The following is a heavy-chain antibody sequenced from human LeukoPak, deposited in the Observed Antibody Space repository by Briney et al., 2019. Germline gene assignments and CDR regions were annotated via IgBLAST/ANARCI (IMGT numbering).Heavy chain of an antibody. D-gene: IGHD6-19*01. CDR3: ARVAAVASTYYFDY. J-gene: IGHJ4*02. CDR2: IYHSGST. CDR1: GGSISSSNW. Sequence: PSETLSLTCAVSGGSISSSNWWSWVRQPPGKGLEWIGEIYHSGSTNYNPSLKSRVTISVDKSKNQFSLKLSSVTAADTAVYYCARVAAVASTYYFDYWGQGTLVTVSS. V-gene: IGHV4-4*02.